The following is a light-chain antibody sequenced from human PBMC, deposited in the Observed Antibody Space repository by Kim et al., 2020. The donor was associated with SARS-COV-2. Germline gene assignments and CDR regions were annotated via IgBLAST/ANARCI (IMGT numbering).Light chain of an antibody. CDR1: SNNVGNQG. J-gene: IGLJ3*02. CDR2: RNN. Sequence: QAGLTQPPSVSKGLRQTATLTCTGNSNNVGNQGAAWLQQHQGHPPKLLSYRNNNRPSGISERLSASRSGNTASLTITGIQPEDEADYYCSAWDSSLSNWVFGGGTQLTVL. V-gene: IGLV10-54*01. CDR3: SAWDSSLSNWV.